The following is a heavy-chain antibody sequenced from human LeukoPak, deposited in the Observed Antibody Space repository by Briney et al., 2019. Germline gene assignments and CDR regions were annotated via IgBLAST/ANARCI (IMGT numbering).Heavy chain of an antibody. Sequence: GSLRLSCVTSGFTFSSYGMHWVRQPPGKGLEWIGEINHSGSTNYNPSLKSRVTISVDTSKNQFSLKLSSVTAADTAVYYCARRMLRYFDWLPNHAFDIWGQGTMVTVSS. CDR2: INHSGST. CDR3: ARRMLRYFDWLPNHAFDI. J-gene: IGHJ3*02. V-gene: IGHV4-34*01. CDR1: GFTFSSYG. D-gene: IGHD3-9*01.